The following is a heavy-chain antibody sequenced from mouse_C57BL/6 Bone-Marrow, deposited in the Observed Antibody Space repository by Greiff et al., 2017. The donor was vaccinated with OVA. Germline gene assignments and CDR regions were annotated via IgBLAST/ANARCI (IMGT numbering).Heavy chain of an antibody. V-gene: IGHV2-9-1*01. CDR2: IWTGGGT. D-gene: IGHD2-3*01. CDR3: ARNRGYDPNYFDY. J-gene: IGHJ2*01. Sequence: QVQLQQSGPGLVAPSQSLSITCTVSGFSLTSYAISWVRQPPGKGLEWLGVIWTGGGTNYNSALKSRLSISKDNSKSQVFLKMNSLQTDDTARYYCARNRGYDPNYFDYWGQGTTLTVSS. CDR1: GFSLTSYA.